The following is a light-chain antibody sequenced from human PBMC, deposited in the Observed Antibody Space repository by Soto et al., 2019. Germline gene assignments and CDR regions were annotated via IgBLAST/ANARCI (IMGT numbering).Light chain of an antibody. CDR1: QTVIRN. CDR3: QQYAVWPPQT. CDR2: GAS. Sequence: IVMTQPPATMSLSPGESATLSCRSGQTVIRNLAWYQQKPGQTPRLLIFGASTRATGIPARFSGSGSGTEFTLTISSLQPEDFAVYYCQQYAVWPPQTFGQGTKVDIK. V-gene: IGKV3-15*01. J-gene: IGKJ1*01.